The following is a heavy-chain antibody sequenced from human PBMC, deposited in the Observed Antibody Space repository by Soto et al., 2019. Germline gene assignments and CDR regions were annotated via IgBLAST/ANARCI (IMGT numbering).Heavy chain of an antibody. V-gene: IGHV3-30-3*01. CDR1: GFTFSSYA. CDR2: ISYDGSNK. D-gene: IGHD1-26*01. CDR3: ARGGYSGSYYVAGFDY. J-gene: IGHJ4*02. Sequence: GGSLRLSCAASGFTFSSYAMHWVRQAPGKGLEWVAVISYDGSNKYYADSVKGRFTISRDNSKNTLYLQMNSLRAEDTAVYYCARGGYSGSYYVAGFDYWGQGTLVTVSS.